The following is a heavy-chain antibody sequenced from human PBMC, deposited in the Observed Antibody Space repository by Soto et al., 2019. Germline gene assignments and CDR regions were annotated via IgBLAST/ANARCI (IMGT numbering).Heavy chain of an antibody. CDR3: AHSPLLKDYGDYGNLYYYYGMDV. D-gene: IGHD4-17*01. CDR1: GFSLSTSGVG. V-gene: IGHV2-5*02. CDR2: IYWDDDK. J-gene: IGHJ6*02. Sequence: QITLKESGPTLVKPTQTLTLTCTFSGFSLSTSGVGVGWIRQPPGKALEWLALIYWDDDKRYSPSLKSRLTIPKDTSKSQVVLTMTNMDPVDTATYYCAHSPLLKDYGDYGNLYYYYGMDVWGQGTTVTVSS.